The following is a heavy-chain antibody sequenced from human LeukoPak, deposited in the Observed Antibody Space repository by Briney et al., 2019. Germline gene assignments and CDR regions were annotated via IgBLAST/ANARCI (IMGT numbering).Heavy chain of an antibody. V-gene: IGHV3-43D*03. CDR2: ITWDGGST. CDR1: GFTFDDYA. CDR3: AKDASSGWYIDY. J-gene: IGHJ4*02. D-gene: IGHD6-19*01. Sequence: GGSLRLSCAASGFTFDDYAMHWVRQAPGKGLEWVSLITWDGGSTYCADSVKGRFTISRDNSKNSVYLQMNSLRAEDTAFYYCAKDASSGWYIDYWGQGTLVTVSS.